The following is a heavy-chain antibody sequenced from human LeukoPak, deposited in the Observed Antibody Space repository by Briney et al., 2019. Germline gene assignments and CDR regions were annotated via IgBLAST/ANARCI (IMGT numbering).Heavy chain of an antibody. CDR3: APPPYYYEANGYSVA. Sequence: SETLSLTCTVSGDSISSSSYYWGWIRQPPGEGLEWIGSIYYEGSTFHNPSLESRVTISVDTSKNQFSLNLSSVTAADTAVYYCAPPPYYYEANGYSVAWGQGTLVTVSS. D-gene: IGHD3-22*01. J-gene: IGHJ5*02. CDR1: GDSISSSSYY. CDR2: IYYEGST. V-gene: IGHV4-39*07.